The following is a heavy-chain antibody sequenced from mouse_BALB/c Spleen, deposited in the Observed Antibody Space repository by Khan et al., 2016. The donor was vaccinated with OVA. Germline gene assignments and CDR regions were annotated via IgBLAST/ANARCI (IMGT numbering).Heavy chain of an antibody. V-gene: IGHV9-3-1*01. Sequence: QIQLVQSGPALKKPGETVKISCKASGHTFTNFGMNWVKQAPGKGLKWMGWINTYTGEPTYADDFNGRFAFSLEASASTAYLQINNLTNEDTATYFCARPPYFSYAMDNWGQGTSGTVSS. D-gene: IGHD2-10*01. CDR3: ARPPYFSYAMDN. CDR1: GHTFTNFG. J-gene: IGHJ4*01. CDR2: INTYTGEP.